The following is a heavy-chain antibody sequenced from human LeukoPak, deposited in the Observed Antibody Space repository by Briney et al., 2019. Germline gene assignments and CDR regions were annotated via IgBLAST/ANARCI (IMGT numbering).Heavy chain of an antibody. CDR2: LYYSGNT. Sequence: SETLSLTCTVSGGSIRSRTIYWGWIRQPPGKGLEWIGSLYYSGNTNYSPPLKRRVSMSLDTSKNQFSLKLNSVTDANTALYYCAKGYTNDVNLEVWLDPRGQGILVTVSP. D-gene: IGHD2-8*01. CDR3: AKGYTNDVNLEVWLDP. V-gene: IGHV4-39*07. CDR1: GGSIRSRTIY. J-gene: IGHJ5*02.